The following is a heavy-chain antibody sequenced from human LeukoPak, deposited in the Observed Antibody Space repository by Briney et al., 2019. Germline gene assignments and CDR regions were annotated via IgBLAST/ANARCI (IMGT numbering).Heavy chain of an antibody. V-gene: IGHV1-46*01. D-gene: IGHD4-23*01. CDR1: GYTFTSYY. CDR2: INPSGGST. Sequence: ASVKVSCKASGYTFTSYYMHWVRQAPGQGLEWMGIINPSGGSTSYAQKFQGRVTMTRDMSTSTVYMELSSLRSEDTAVYYCARGGTTVVIGYYYYYMDVWGKGTTATVSS. CDR3: ARGGTTVVIGYYYYYMDV. J-gene: IGHJ6*03.